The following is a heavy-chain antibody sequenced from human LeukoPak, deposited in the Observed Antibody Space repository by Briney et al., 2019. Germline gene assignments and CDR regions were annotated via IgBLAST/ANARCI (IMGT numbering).Heavy chain of an antibody. CDR1: GFTFSNAW. J-gene: IGHJ4*02. CDR2: ISGSGAST. V-gene: IGHV3-23*01. CDR3: AKDRYGDYSFGS. D-gene: IGHD4-17*01. Sequence: GGSLRLSCAASGFTFSNAWMSWVRQAPGKGLEWVSSISGSGASTYDADSVKGRFTISRDNSKNTLYLQMNSLRAEDTAIYYWAKDRYGDYSFGSWGQGTL.